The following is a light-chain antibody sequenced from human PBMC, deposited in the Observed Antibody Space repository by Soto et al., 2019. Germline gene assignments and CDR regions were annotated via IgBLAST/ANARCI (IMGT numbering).Light chain of an antibody. CDR2: GAS. V-gene: IGKV3-15*01. Sequence: EIVMTQSPATLSVAPGERATLSCRASQSVRSNLAWYQRKPGQSPRLLIYGASTRATGIPARFSGSGSGTQFTLTISSLQSEDFAVYYCQQYNNWPPAWTFGQGTKVE. CDR3: QQYNNWPPAWT. CDR1: QSVRSN. J-gene: IGKJ1*01.